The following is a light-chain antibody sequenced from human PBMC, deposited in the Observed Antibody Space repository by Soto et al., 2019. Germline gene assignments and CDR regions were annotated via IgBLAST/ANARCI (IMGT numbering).Light chain of an antibody. Sequence: EIVLTQSPATLSLSPWERATLSCRASQSVSSYLARYQQKPGQAPRLLIYDASNRATGIPARVSGRGSGTDVTLTISSLEPEDFAVYYCQQRSNWPPTFGQGTKVDIK. CDR1: QSVSSY. J-gene: IGKJ1*01. CDR2: DAS. CDR3: QQRSNWPPT. V-gene: IGKV3-11*01.